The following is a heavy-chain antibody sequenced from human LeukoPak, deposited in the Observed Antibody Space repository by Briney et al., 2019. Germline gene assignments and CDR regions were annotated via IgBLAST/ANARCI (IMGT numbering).Heavy chain of an antibody. Sequence: KPGGSLTLSCAASGFSFKDAWMSWVRQAPGKGLEWVGRIKSTTDGVTTDYAAPVKGRFTISRDDSRNTLYLQLNSLKTEDTALYYCTRIRGYSAYDFNYWGQGTLVTVSS. V-gene: IGHV3-15*01. J-gene: IGHJ4*02. D-gene: IGHD5-12*01. CDR3: TRIRGYSAYDFNY. CDR2: IKSTTDGVTT. CDR1: GFSFKDAW.